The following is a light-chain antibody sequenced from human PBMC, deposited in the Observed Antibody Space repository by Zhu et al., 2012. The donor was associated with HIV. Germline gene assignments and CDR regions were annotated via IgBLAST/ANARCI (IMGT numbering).Light chain of an antibody. CDR2: GTS. J-gene: IGKJ2*01. V-gene: IGKV3-20*01. CDR1: ESISSSS. Sequence: EIVLTQSPGTLSLSPGEGATLSCRASESISSSSLARYQHKAGQAPRLLIYGTSNRATGIPHRFSGSGSGTDFSLTIAGLEPEDFAVYYCQQYDSSPPKYTFGQGTKLEIK. CDR3: QQYDSSPPKYT.